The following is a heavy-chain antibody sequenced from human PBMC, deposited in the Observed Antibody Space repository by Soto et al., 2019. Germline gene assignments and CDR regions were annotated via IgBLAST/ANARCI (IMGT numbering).Heavy chain of an antibody. CDR2: IKEDGSRA. V-gene: IGHV3-7*01. D-gene: IGHD1-1*01. J-gene: IGHJ4*02. CDR1: GFSFPTSW. CDR3: GGDRAYNTFDF. Sequence: DVQLVESGGGLVQPGGSLRLSCAASGFSFPTSWMIWVRQAPGKGLEWVANIKEDGSRAYYADSVKGRFTISRDNAKDALYLQMNSLRAEDTAVYYCGGDRAYNTFDFWGQGTLVTVSS.